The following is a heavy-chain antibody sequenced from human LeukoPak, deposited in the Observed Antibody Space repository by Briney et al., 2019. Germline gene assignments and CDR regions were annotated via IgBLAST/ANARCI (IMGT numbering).Heavy chain of an antibody. CDR2: IIPIFGIA. CDR1: GGTFSSYA. CDR3: AGSYYKSYFDY. Sequence: ASVKVSCKASGGTFSSYAISWVRQAPGQGLEWMGRIIPIFGIANYAQKFQGRVTITADKSTSTAYMELSSLRSEDTAVYYCAGSYYKSYFDYWGQGTLVTVSS. J-gene: IGHJ4*02. D-gene: IGHD3-10*01. V-gene: IGHV1-69*04.